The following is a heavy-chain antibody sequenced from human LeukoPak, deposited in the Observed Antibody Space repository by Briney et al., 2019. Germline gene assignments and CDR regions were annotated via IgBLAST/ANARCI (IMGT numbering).Heavy chain of an antibody. Sequence: GASVKVSCKASGYTFTGYYIHWVRQAPGQGLEWMGWINPNSGGTNYAQKFQGRVTMTRDTSISTAYMELSRLRSDDTAVYYCAREGDGYRGNSRAFDPWGQGTLVTVSS. J-gene: IGHJ5*02. CDR1: GYTFTGYY. D-gene: IGHD5-24*01. CDR2: INPNSGGT. CDR3: AREGDGYRGNSRAFDP. V-gene: IGHV1-2*02.